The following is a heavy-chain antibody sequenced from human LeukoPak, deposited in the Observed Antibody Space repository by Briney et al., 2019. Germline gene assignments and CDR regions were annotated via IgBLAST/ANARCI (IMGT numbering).Heavy chain of an antibody. CDR3: ARRLQVVRGVSPRDYGMDV. V-gene: IGHV3-21*04. CDR2: ISSSSSYI. J-gene: IGHJ6*02. Sequence: GGSLRLSCAASGFTFSTYSMNWVRQAPGKGLEWVSSISSSSSYIYYADSVKGRFTISRDNAKNSLYLQMNSLRAEDTAVYYCARRLQVVRGVSPRDYGMDVWGQGTTVTVSS. D-gene: IGHD3-10*01. CDR1: GFTFSTYS.